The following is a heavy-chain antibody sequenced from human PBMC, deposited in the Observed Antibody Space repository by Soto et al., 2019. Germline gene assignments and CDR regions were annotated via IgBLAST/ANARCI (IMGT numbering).Heavy chain of an antibody. CDR3: ARNDYYGSGGQFGDWFDP. Sequence: QITLKESGPTLVKPTQTLTLTCTFSGFSLSTSGVGVGWIRQPPGKALEWLALIYWDDDKRYSPSLKSRLTITEDTSKNPVVLTMTNMDPVDTATYYCARNDYYGSGGQFGDWFDPWGQGTLVTVSS. J-gene: IGHJ5*02. CDR2: IYWDDDK. CDR1: GFSLSTSGVG. V-gene: IGHV2-5*02. D-gene: IGHD3-10*01.